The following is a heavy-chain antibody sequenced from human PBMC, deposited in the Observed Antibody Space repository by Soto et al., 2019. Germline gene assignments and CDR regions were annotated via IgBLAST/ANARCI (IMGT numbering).Heavy chain of an antibody. Sequence: GGSMRLSCAASGFTFSSYSMNWVRQAPGKGLEWVSYISSSSSTIYYADSVKGRFTISRDNAKNSLYLQMNSLRDEDTAVYYCARDWGYQLLSNYYYGMDVWGQGTTVTVSS. J-gene: IGHJ6*02. D-gene: IGHD2-2*01. CDR1: GFTFSSYS. CDR3: ARDWGYQLLSNYYYGMDV. CDR2: ISSSSSTI. V-gene: IGHV3-48*02.